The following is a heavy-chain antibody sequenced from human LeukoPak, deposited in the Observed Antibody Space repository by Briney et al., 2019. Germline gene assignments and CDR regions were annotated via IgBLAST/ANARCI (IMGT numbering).Heavy chain of an antibody. D-gene: IGHD6-19*01. V-gene: IGHV4-59*08. CDR2: IYYSGST. J-gene: IGHJ4*02. CDR3: ARRITSSGWYRDDY. CDR1: GGSISSYY. Sequence: PSETLSLTCTVSGGSISSYYWSWIRQPPGKGLEWIGYIYYSGSTNYNPSVKSRVTISVDTSKNQFSLNLSSVTAADTAVHYCARRITSSGWYRDDYWGQGTLVTVSS.